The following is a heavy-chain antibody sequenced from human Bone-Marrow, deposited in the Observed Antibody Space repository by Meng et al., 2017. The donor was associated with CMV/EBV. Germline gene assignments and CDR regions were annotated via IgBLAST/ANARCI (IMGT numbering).Heavy chain of an antibody. CDR1: GFTFSSYS. CDR3: ARDSRGCSDY. V-gene: IGHV3-48*04. Sequence: GESLKISCAASGFTFSSYSMNWVRQAPGKGLEWVSYISSSSSTIYYADSVKGRFTISRDNAKNSLYLQMNSLRAEDTAVYYCARDSRGCSDYWGQGTLVTVSS. D-gene: IGHD6-19*01. CDR2: ISSSSSTI. J-gene: IGHJ4*02.